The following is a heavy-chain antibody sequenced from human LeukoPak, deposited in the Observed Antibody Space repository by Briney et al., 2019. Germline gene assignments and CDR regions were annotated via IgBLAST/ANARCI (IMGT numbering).Heavy chain of an antibody. CDR1: GFTVSSNY. Sequence: GGSLRLSCEASGFTVSSNYMSWVRQAPGKGLEWVSVIYSGGSTYYADSVKGRFTISRDNSKNTLYLQMNSLRAEDTAVYYCAREIPRRAFDIWGQGTMVTVSS. CDR3: AREIPRRAFDI. D-gene: IGHD2-21*01. CDR2: IYSGGST. V-gene: IGHV3-53*01. J-gene: IGHJ3*02.